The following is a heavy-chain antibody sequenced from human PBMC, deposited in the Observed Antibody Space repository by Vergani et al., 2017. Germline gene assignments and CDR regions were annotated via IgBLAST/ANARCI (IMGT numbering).Heavy chain of an antibody. D-gene: IGHD2-15*01. V-gene: IGHV1-18*04. CDR1: GYTFTTYG. CDR3: ARDKGTWWYGDY. Sequence: QVQLVQSGAEVKKPGASVQVSCKASGYTFTTYGISWVRRAPGQGLEWMGWISAYNGNTNYAQRLQGRVTMTTDTSTSTAYMELRSLTSDDTAVYYCARDKGTWWYGDYWGQGTLVTVAS. CDR2: ISAYNGNT. J-gene: IGHJ4*02.